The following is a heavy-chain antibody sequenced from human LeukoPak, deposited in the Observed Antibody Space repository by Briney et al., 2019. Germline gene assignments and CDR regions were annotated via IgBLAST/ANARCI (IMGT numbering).Heavy chain of an antibody. CDR2: IWYDGSNK. CDR1: GFTFSSYG. D-gene: IGHD3-10*01. J-gene: IGHJ4*02. CDR3: ARAGTVKEYGSGSYYKDPFDY. Sequence: GGSLRLSCAASGFTFSSYGMHWVRQAPGKGLEWVAVIWYDGSNKYYADSVKGRFTISRDNSKNTLYLQMNSLRAEDTAVYYCARAGTVKEYGSGSYYKDPFDYWGQGTLVTVSS. V-gene: IGHV3-33*01.